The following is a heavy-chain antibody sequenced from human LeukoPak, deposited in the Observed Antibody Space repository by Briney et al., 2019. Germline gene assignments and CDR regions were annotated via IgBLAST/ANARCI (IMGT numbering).Heavy chain of an antibody. J-gene: IGHJ6*02. D-gene: IGHD3-10*01. CDR1: GGSISSSNYY. Sequence: SETLSLTCTVSGGSISSSNYYWGCIRQPPGKGLEWIGSIYYSGSTYYNPSLKSRVTISVDTSKNQFSLKLSSVTAADTAVYYCARGSGSYYSDVWGQGTTVTVSS. CDR3: ARGSGSYYSDV. CDR2: IYYSGST. V-gene: IGHV4-39*07.